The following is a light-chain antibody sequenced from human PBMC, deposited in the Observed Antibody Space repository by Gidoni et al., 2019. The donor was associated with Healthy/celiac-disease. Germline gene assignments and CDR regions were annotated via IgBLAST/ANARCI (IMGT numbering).Light chain of an antibody. V-gene: IGKV3-11*01. CDR2: DAS. CDR1: QSVSSY. Sequence: ETVLTQSPATLSLSPGERATLSCRASQSVSSYLAWYQQKPGQAPRLLIYDASNRATGIPARFSGSGSGTDFTLTISSLEPEDFAVYYCQQRSNWPPYTFXQXTKLEIK. CDR3: QQRSNWPPYT. J-gene: IGKJ2*01.